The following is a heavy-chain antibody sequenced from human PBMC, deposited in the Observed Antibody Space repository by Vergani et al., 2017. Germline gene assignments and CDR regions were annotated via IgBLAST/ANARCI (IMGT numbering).Heavy chain of an antibody. CDR3: ARVWGYCSSTSCYQYYFDY. CDR1: GDSIISRSYY. Sequence: QMQLQESGPGLVKASETLSLTCTVSGDSIISRSYYWGWIRQPPGKGLEWIGSIYNSGNGDSSSSLKSRVTISADTSKNQFSLRLTSVTAADTAVYYCARVWGYCSSTSCYQYYFDYWGQGTLVTVSS. CDR2: IYNSGNG. J-gene: IGHJ4*02. V-gene: IGHV4-39*07. D-gene: IGHD2-2*01.